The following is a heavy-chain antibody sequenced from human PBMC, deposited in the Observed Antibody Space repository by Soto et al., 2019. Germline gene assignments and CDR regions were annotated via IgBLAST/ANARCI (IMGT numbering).Heavy chain of an antibody. D-gene: IGHD5-18*01. V-gene: IGHV3-30*03. J-gene: IGHJ4*02. CDR2: ISYDGGLQ. CDR3: VSDRGYGHASVPYS. Sequence: QADLVESWGGMVQRGRCQRLSGAASGFTFTRYGMHGVRQAPGMRLERVAVISYDGGLQHCADSVKGRFTISRDNSKNMVLLQMNSLRAEDTAVYYCVSDRGYGHASVPYSWGQGTLVSVSS. CDR1: GFTFTRYG.